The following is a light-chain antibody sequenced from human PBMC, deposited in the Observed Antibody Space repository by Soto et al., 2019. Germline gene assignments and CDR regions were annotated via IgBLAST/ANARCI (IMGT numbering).Light chain of an antibody. CDR3: QQYNNWPWT. Sequence: EIVMTQSPATLSVSPGGTASPSSRASQSISDTLAWYQQKPGQAPRLLIHGASTRATGFPARFSGSGSGTDFTLTISSLQSEDLAVYYCQQYNNWPWTCGQGTKGDI. V-gene: IGKV3-15*01. CDR1: QSISDT. CDR2: GAS. J-gene: IGKJ1*01.